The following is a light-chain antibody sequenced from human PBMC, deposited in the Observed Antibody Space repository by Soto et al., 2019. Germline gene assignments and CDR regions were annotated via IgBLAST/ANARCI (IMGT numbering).Light chain of an antibody. CDR1: QIISSY. CDR3: PQTYSTPPT. J-gene: IGKJ1*01. Sequence: DIQMTQSPSSLSASVGDRVTITCRASQIISSYLNWEQQKPGKAPKLLIYGASSLQSVVPSRFSVSGSGTDFTLTISSLQPEDFATYYCPQTYSTPPTFCQGTKVEIK. CDR2: GAS. V-gene: IGKV1-39*01.